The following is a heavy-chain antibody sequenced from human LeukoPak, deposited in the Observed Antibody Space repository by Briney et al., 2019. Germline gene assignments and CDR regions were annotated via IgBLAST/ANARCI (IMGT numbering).Heavy chain of an antibody. V-gene: IGHV3-30-3*01. Sequence: GGSLRLSCAASGFTFSSYAMHWVRQAPGKGLEWVAVISYDGSNKYYADSVKGRFTISRDNSKNTLYLQMNSLRAEDTAVYYCTGWKNYWGQGTLVTVSS. CDR1: GFTFSSYA. D-gene: IGHD1-1*01. CDR2: ISYDGSNK. CDR3: TGWKNY. J-gene: IGHJ4*02.